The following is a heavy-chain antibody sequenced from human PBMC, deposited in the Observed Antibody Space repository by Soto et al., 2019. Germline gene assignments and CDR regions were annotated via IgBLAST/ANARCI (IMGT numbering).Heavy chain of an antibody. CDR3: ARDQGIAAAGTGNDY. CDR1: VFTCSSYS. Sequence: WWSLRLSCSASVFTCSSYSMNWFRQAPGKGLEWVSSISSSSSYIYYADSVKGRFTISRDNAKNSLYLQMNSLRAEDTAVYYCARDQGIAAAGTGNDYWGQGTLVTVSS. CDR2: ISSSSSYI. V-gene: IGHV3-21*01. J-gene: IGHJ4*02. D-gene: IGHD6-13*01.